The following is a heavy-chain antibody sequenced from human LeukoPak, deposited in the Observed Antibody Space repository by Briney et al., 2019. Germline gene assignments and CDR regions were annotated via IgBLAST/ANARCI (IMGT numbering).Heavy chain of an antibody. V-gene: IGHV3-53*01. CDR1: GFTVSNNY. CDR2: LYSGGNT. Sequence: GGSLRLSCAASGFTVSNNYMSWVRQAPGKGLEWVSVLYSGGNTYYTDSVKGRFAISRDYSRNTVYLQMDSLRAEDTAVYYCVRESGFGELFPYAFDIWGQGTVVTVSS. J-gene: IGHJ3*02. D-gene: IGHD3-10*01. CDR3: VRESGFGELFPYAFDI.